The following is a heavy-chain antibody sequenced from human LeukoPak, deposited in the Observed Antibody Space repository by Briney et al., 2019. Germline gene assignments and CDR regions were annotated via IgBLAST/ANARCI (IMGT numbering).Heavy chain of an antibody. CDR3: ARDLDSYGYRSYAFDI. D-gene: IGHD5-18*01. CDR2: IYYSGST. J-gene: IGHJ3*02. CDR1: GGSISSYY. V-gene: IGHV4-59*01. Sequence: SETLSLTCTVSGGSISSYYWSWIRQPPGKGLEWMGYIYYSGSTNYNPSLKSRVTISVDTSKNQFSLKLSSVTAADTAVYYCARDLDSYGYRSYAFDIWGQGTMVTVSS.